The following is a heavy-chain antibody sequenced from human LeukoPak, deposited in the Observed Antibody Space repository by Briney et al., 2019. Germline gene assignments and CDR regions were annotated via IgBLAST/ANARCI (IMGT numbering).Heavy chain of an antibody. CDR3: AKEFTGWAFDI. J-gene: IGHJ3*02. CDR2: IYIGGTT. V-gene: IGHV3-53*01. Sequence: GGSLRFSWVDSAXNFSGNYMTWVRQAPGKGLEWVSAIYIGGTTYYADSVKGRFTISRDNSKNTLYLQMNSLRAEDTAVYYCAKEFTGWAFDIWGQGTMVTVSS. CDR1: AXNFSGNY.